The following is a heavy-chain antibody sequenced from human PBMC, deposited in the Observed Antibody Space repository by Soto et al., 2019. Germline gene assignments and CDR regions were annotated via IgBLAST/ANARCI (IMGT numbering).Heavy chain of an antibody. CDR3: ARDRGVSWIAARVWAGAFDI. CDR1: GFTVSSNY. V-gene: IGHV3-66*01. CDR2: IYSGGST. D-gene: IGHD6-6*01. Sequence: EVQLVESGGGLVQPGGSLRLSCAASGFTVSSNYMSWVRQAPGKGLEWVSVIYSGGSTYYADSVKGRFTISRDNSKNTLYLQLNSLRAEDTAVYYCARDRGVSWIAARVWAGAFDIWGQGTMDTVSS. J-gene: IGHJ3*02.